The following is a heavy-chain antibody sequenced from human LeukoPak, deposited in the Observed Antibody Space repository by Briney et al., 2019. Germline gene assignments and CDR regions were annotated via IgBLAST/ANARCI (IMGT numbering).Heavy chain of an antibody. CDR3: ARPLTGTSWYYFDY. D-gene: IGHD1-7*01. V-gene: IGHV1-2*02. CDR1: GYTFTSYV. J-gene: IGHJ4*02. Sequence: ASVKVSCKASGYTFTSYVMNWVRQAPGQGLEWMGWINPNSADTSYAQKFRGRVIMTRDTSINTAYVVLSGLKSDDTAVYYCARPLTGTSWYYFDYWGQGTLVTVSS. CDR2: INPNSADT.